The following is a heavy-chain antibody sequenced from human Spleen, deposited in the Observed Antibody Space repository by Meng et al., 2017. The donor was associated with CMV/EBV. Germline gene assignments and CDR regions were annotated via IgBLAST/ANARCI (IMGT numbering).Heavy chain of an antibody. CDR1: PISSGTYY. CDR3: ARARISMVRGVKEYFDY. D-gene: IGHD3-10*01. CDR2: IYDSGST. V-gene: IGHV4-31*02. Sequence: PISSGTYYWSWIRQHPGKGLEWIGNIYDSGSTYYNPSLKSRVIISVDTSKNQFSLKLSSMTAADTAVYYCARARISMVRGVKEYFDYWGQGTLVTVSS. J-gene: IGHJ4*02.